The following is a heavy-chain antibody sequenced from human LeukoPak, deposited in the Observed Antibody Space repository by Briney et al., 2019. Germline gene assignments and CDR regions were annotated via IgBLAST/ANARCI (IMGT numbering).Heavy chain of an antibody. Sequence: SETLSLTCTVSGGSISSHYWSWIRQPPGKGPERIGYIYYSGSTNYNPSLKSRVTISVDTSKNQFSLKLSSVTAADTAVYYCARAVIYDFWSGYETIYYYYMDVWGKGTTVTVSS. D-gene: IGHD3-3*01. CDR1: GGSISSHY. CDR3: ARAVIYDFWSGYETIYYYYMDV. J-gene: IGHJ6*03. V-gene: IGHV4-59*11. CDR2: IYYSGST.